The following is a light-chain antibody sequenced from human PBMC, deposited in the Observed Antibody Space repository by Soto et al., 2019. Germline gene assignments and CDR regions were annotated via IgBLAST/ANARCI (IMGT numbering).Light chain of an antibody. Sequence: DVVMTQSPLSLPVTLGQPASISCRSSRSLVYSDGNAYLNWFDQRPGQSPRRLIYKASNRDSGVPDRFSGSGSGTDFTLHINRVEAEDVGVYYCMQGTHWPPTFGRGTRVEIE. V-gene: IGKV2-30*01. CDR2: KAS. J-gene: IGKJ1*01. CDR1: RSLVYSDGNAY. CDR3: MQGTHWPPT.